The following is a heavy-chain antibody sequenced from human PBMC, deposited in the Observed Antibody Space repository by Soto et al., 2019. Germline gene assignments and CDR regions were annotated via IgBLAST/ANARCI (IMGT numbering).Heavy chain of an antibody. Sequence: SVKVSCKVSGYTLSELFIHWVRQAPGKGLEWMGGFDPEDGETINAQKFQGRVTMTEDTSTGTAYMELSSLRSEDTAVYYCATKQPQDIVVVVAATTFYYWGQGTLVTVSS. CDR1: GYTLSELF. J-gene: IGHJ4*02. CDR2: FDPEDGET. D-gene: IGHD2-15*01. V-gene: IGHV1-24*01. CDR3: ATKQPQDIVVVVAATTFYY.